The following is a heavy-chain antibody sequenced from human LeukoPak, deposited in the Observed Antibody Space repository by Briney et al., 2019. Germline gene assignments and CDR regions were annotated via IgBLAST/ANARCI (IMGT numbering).Heavy chain of an antibody. Sequence: SETLSLTCAVSGGSISSGGYSWSWIRQPPGKGLEWIGYIHHSGSTYYNPSLKSRVTISVDRSKNQFSLKLSSVTAADTAVYYCARESYDSYYFDYWGQGTLVTVSS. V-gene: IGHV4-30-2*01. J-gene: IGHJ4*02. CDR1: GGSISSGGYS. CDR2: IHHSGST. D-gene: IGHD3-22*01. CDR3: ARESYDSYYFDY.